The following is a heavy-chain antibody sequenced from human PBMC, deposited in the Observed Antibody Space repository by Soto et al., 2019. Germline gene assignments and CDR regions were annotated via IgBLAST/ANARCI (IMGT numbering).Heavy chain of an antibody. CDR2: INPSGIT. CDR1: GASISNYF. D-gene: IGHD3-16*01. CDR3: ARESVGERPLDY. V-gene: IGHV4-4*07. J-gene: IGHJ4*02. Sequence: QVQLQESGPGLVKPSETLSLTCTVSGASISNYFWTWIRQPAGKGLEWIGRINPSGITNYNPSLNIRVTMSVDTSKNQFSLKLTSVTAADTAVYYCARESVGERPLDYWGQGTLVTVSS.